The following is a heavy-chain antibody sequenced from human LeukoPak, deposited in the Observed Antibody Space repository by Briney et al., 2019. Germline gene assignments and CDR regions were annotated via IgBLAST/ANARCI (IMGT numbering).Heavy chain of an antibody. CDR1: SGSISTSNYY. J-gene: IGHJ5*01. CDR2: IYYSGST. Sequence: SETLSLTCTVSSGSISTSNYYWGWVRQPPGKALEWIGYIYYSGSTNYNPSLKSRVTISVDTSKNQFSLKLSSVTAADTAVYYCASGREIPPSITIFGVVTHNWFDPWGQGTMVTVSS. D-gene: IGHD3-3*01. V-gene: IGHV4-61*05. CDR3: ASGREIPPSITIFGVVTHNWFDP.